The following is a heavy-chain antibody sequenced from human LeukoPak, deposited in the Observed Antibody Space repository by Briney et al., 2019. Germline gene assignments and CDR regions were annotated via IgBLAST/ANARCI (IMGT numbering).Heavy chain of an antibody. CDR2: ISSSSSYR. J-gene: IGHJ4*02. D-gene: IGHD6-25*01. Sequence: GGSLRLSCAASGFTFSSYSMNWVRQAPGKGLEWVSSISSSSSYRYYADSVKGRFTISRDNAKNSLYLQMNSLRAEDTSVYYCARDPAPINADYWGQGTLVTVSS. CDR1: GFTFSSYS. V-gene: IGHV3-21*01. CDR3: ARDPAPINADY.